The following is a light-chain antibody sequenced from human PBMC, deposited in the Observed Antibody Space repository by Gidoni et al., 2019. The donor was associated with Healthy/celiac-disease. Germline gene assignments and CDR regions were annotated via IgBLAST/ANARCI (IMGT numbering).Light chain of an antibody. Sequence: DIQMTQSPSSLSASVGDRVTITCRASQSISSYLNWYQQKPGKAPKLLIYAASSLQSGVPSRFSGSGSGTDFTLTISSLQHEDFATCYCRQSYSTPLTFGGGTKVEIK. CDR3: RQSYSTPLT. J-gene: IGKJ4*01. V-gene: IGKV1-39*01. CDR1: QSISSY. CDR2: AAS.